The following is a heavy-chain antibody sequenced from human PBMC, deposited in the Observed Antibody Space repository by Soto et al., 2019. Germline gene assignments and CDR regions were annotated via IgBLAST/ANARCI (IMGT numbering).Heavy chain of an antibody. V-gene: IGHV3-53*01. J-gene: IGHJ3*01. D-gene: IGHD1-1*01. CDR2: LYDLDGS. Sequence: GGPLRLSHGASGVNFRGHGVSWVRQAPGKGLEWVSALYDLDGSFYAASVKGRFTTSSDSSKTTVYLQMNDLRPDDTAVYYCATWHEREHAYDVWGQGTTVTVSS. CDR1: GVNFRGHG. CDR3: ATWHEREHAYDV.